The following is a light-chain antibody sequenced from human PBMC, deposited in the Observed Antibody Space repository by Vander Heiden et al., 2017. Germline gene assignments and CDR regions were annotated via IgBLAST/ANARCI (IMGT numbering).Light chain of an antibody. CDR2: ETS. CDR3: QQHYNSIT. CDR1: QSVSSNY. V-gene: IGKV3-20*01. Sequence: EIVLTQSPGTLSLSPGERATLSCRASQSVSSNYLAWYQQKPGQAPRLLMFETSRRAAGIPDRFSGSGSGTYFTLTISRLEPEDFAVYYLQQHYNSITFGGGTKVEIK. J-gene: IGKJ4*01.